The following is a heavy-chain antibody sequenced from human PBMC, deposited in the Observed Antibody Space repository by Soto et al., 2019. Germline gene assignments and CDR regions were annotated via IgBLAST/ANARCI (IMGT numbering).Heavy chain of an antibody. Sequence: SETLSLTCTVSGGSISSSSYYWGWIRQPPGKGLEWIGSIYYSGSTYYNPSLKSRVTISVDTSKNQFSLKLSSVTAADTAVYYCASSPVASHYWGQGTLVTVSS. CDR3: ASSPVASHY. J-gene: IGHJ4*02. D-gene: IGHD6-19*01. V-gene: IGHV4-39*01. CDR1: GGSISSSSYY. CDR2: IYYSGST.